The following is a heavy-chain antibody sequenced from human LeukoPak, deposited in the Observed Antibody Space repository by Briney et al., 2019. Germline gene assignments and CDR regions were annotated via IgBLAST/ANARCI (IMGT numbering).Heavy chain of an antibody. CDR3: ARDDYDSSGYYWGLYYYYYGMDV. V-gene: IGHV3-30-3*01. D-gene: IGHD3-22*01. CDR2: ISHDGSNK. J-gene: IGHJ6*02. Sequence: GRSLRLSCAASGFTFSSYAMHWVRQATGKGLEWVAVISHDGSNKYYADSVKGRFTISRDNSKNTLYLQMNSLRAEDTAVYYCARDDYDSSGYYWGLYYYYYGMDVWGQGTTVTVSS. CDR1: GFTFSSYA.